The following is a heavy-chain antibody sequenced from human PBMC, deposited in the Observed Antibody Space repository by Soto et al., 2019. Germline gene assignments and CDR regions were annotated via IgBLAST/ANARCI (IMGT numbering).Heavy chain of an antibody. CDR3: ARDKARPQLGGNYYYILDV. CDR1: VGTFTSSA. CDR2: IMPVFRTP. J-gene: IGHJ6*02. V-gene: IGHV1-69*12. Sequence: QVHLEQSGAEVKKPGSSVKVSCKASVGTFTSSAISWVRQAPGQGLEWMGGIMPVFRTPDYAQKFQGRVTVSADESTSTAYMKLSGLTSDDTAVYYCARDKARPQLGGNYYYILDVWGQGTTVTVSS. D-gene: IGHD3-3*02.